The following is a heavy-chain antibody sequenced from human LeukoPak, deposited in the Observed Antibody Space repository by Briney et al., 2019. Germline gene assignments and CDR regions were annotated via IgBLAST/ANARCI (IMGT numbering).Heavy chain of an antibody. D-gene: IGHD3-9*01. J-gene: IGHJ4*02. V-gene: IGHV4-59*08. Sequence: SETLSLTCTVSGGSIRRYFWSWVRQPPRQGPEWSGYIYYSGSTNYNPSLKSRGTISVDTAKTQFSLKLSSVTAADTAVYYCARQGYSAYEILDYWGQGTLVTVSS. CDR2: IYYSGST. CDR3: ARQGYSAYEILDY. CDR1: GGSIRRYF.